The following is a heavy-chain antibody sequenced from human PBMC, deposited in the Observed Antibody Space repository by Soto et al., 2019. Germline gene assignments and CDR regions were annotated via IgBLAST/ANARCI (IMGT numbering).Heavy chain of an antibody. D-gene: IGHD5-12*01. CDR1: GGSISSYY. V-gene: IGHV4-59*01. CDR3: ARAERGYSGYDN. Sequence: PSETLSLTCTVSGGSISSYYWSWIRQPPGKGLEWIGYIYYSGSTNYNPSLKSRVTISVDTSKNQFSLKLSSVTAADTAVYYCARAERGYSGYDNWGQGTLVTLAS. CDR2: IYYSGST. J-gene: IGHJ4*02.